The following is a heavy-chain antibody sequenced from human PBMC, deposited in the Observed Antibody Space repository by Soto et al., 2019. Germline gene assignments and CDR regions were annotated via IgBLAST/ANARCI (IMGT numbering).Heavy chain of an antibody. V-gene: IGHV4-30-4*01. J-gene: IGHJ5*01. CDR3: ARDTASKDYDSHSYYPHFDS. D-gene: IGHD3-22*01. CDR2: IYYTGGT. Sequence: TSVTLSLTCPGSGYSINTDYYWIMVRPPPGKGLEWIGHIYYTGGTFYSPSLKSRLALSVDTSKNQFSLRLSSVTAADTAVYYCARDTASKDYDSHSYYPHFDSWGQGALVTVSS. CDR1: GYSINTDYY.